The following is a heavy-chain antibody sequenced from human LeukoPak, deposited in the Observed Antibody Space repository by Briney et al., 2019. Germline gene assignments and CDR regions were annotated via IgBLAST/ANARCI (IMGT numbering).Heavy chain of an antibody. CDR2: INHSGST. CDR3: ARGVLDDSSGTEYFQH. J-gene: IGHJ1*01. CDR1: GGSFSGYY. D-gene: IGHD3-22*01. V-gene: IGHV4-34*01. Sequence: SETPSLTCAVYGGSFSGYYWSWIRQPPGKGLEWIGEINHSGSTNYNPSLKSRVTISVNTSKNQFSLKLSSVTAADTAVYYCARGVLDDSSGTEYFQHWGQGTLVTASS.